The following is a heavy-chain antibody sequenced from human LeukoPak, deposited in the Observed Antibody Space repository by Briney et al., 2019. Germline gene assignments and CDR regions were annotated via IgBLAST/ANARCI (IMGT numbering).Heavy chain of an antibody. V-gene: IGHV4-30-2*01. D-gene: IGHD4-17*01. Sequence: PSETLSLTCAVSGGSISSGGYSWSWIRQPPGKGLEWIGYICHSGSTYYNPSLKSRVTISVDRSKNQFSLKLSSVTAADTAVYYCASQRHDYGDPYYWYFDLWGRGTLVTVSS. CDR3: ASQRHDYGDPYYWYFDL. CDR2: ICHSGST. J-gene: IGHJ2*01. CDR1: GGSISSGGYS.